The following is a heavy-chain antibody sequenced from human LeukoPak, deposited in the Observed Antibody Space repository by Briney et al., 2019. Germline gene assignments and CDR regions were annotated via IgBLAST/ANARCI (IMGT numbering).Heavy chain of an antibody. Sequence: SETLSLTCTVSGGSISSYYWSWIRQPAGKGLEWIGRIYTSGSTNYNPSLKSRVTMSVDTSKNQFSLKLSSVTAADTAVYYCARDRAVPYYDFWSGYLHDAFDIWGQGTMVTVSS. D-gene: IGHD3-3*01. CDR1: GGSISSYY. CDR2: IYTSGST. J-gene: IGHJ3*02. V-gene: IGHV4-4*07. CDR3: ARDRAVPYYDFWSGYLHDAFDI.